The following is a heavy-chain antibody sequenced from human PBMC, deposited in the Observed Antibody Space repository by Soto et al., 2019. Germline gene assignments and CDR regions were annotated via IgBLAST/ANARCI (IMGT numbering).Heavy chain of an antibody. Sequence: EVQLVESGGGLVQPGGSLKLSCAASGFTFSGSAMHWVRQASGKGLEWVGRIRSKANNYATAYAASVKGRFTISRDDSKNKAYLQMNSLKTEDTAVYYCTPFYGDYGDYWGQGTLVTVSS. V-gene: IGHV3-73*02. CDR1: GFTFSGSA. CDR2: IRSKANNYAT. J-gene: IGHJ4*02. D-gene: IGHD4-17*01. CDR3: TPFYGDYGDY.